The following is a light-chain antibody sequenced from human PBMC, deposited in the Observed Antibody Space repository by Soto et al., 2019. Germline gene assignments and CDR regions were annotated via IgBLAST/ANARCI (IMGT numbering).Light chain of an antibody. Sequence: DIVLTQSPGTLSLSPGERATLSCRATQTVTGNYLAWYQQKPGQGPRLLIYDASSRATGIPDRFSGSGSGTDFTITISRLEPEDSAVYYCQEYGSSRTFGQGTKVEIK. V-gene: IGKV3-20*01. J-gene: IGKJ1*01. CDR3: QEYGSSRT. CDR1: QTVTGNY. CDR2: DAS.